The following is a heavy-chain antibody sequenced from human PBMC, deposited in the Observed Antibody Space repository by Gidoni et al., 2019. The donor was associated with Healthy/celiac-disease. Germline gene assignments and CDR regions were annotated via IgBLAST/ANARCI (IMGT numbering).Heavy chain of an antibody. CDR3: ARLEAVARPDY. V-gene: IGHV4-39*01. CDR1: GGSISSSSYY. CDR2: IYYSGST. J-gene: IGHJ4*02. Sequence: QLQLQESGPGLAKPSETLSLTCTVSGGSISSSSYYWGWLRQPPGKGLEWIGSIYYSGSTYYNPSLKSRVTISVDTSKNQFSLKLSSVTAADTAVYYCARLEAVARPDYWGQGTLVTVSS. D-gene: IGHD6-19*01.